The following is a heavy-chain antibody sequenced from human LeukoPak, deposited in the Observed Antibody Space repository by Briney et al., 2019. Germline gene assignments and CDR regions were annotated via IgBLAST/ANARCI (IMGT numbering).Heavy chain of an antibody. V-gene: IGHV3-30*04. J-gene: IGHJ4*02. CDR1: GFTFSTYA. CDR3: ARAEGYGGELDS. D-gene: IGHD4-23*01. CDR2: IPYDGSNK. Sequence: GGSLRLSCAASGFTFSTYAMHWVRQAPGKGLEWVAVIPYDGSNKYYADSVKGRFTISRENSKNRLYLQMNSLRAEDTAVYYCARAEGYGGELDSWGQGTLVTVCS.